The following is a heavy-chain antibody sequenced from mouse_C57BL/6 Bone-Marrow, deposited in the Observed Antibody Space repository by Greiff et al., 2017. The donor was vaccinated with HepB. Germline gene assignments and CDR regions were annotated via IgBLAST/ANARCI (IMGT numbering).Heavy chain of an antibody. V-gene: IGHV1-9*01. D-gene: IGHD1-1*01. CDR3: ARRKGGIYYYGKGYFDV. CDR2: ILPGSGST. J-gene: IGHJ1*03. Sequence: VQLQQSGAELMKPGASVKLSCKATGYTFTGYWIEWVKQRPGHGLEWIGEILPGSGSTNYNEKFKGKATFTADTSSNTAYMQLSSLTTEDSAIYYWARRKGGIYYYGKGYFDVWGTGTTVTVSS. CDR1: GYTFTGYW.